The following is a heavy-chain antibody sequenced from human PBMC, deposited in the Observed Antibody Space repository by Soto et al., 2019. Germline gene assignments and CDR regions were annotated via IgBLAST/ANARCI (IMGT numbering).Heavy chain of an antibody. J-gene: IGHJ4*02. D-gene: IGHD6-19*01. CDR3: SRDREDSSGGFDH. CDR2: VNAKNGAT. Sequence: QVQLVQSGAEVRKPGASVKVSCKASGYIFSGNYLHWVRRAPGQGLEWMAWVNAKNGATKYAQKFRGRATVTRDTSSSTTYLELGGRTSDDTAVYYCSRDREDSSGGFDHWGQGTQGTVST. V-gene: IGHV1-2*02. CDR1: GYIFSGNY.